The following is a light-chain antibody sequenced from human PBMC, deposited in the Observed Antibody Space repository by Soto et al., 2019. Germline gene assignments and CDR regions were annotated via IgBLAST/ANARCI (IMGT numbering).Light chain of an antibody. Sequence: LTQSPGTLSLSPGERATLSCRASQSVSSSYLAWYQQKPGQAPRLLIYGASSRATGIPDRFSGSGSGTDFTLTISRLEPEDFAVYYCQQYGSSWGTFGQGTKVDIK. CDR2: GAS. CDR3: QQYGSSWGT. J-gene: IGKJ1*01. V-gene: IGKV3-20*01. CDR1: QSVSSSY.